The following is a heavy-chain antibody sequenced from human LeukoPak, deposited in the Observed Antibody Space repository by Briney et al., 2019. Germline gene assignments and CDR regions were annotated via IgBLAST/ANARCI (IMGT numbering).Heavy chain of an antibody. CDR1: GYTFTNYA. J-gene: IGHJ5*02. V-gene: IGHV1-3*03. CDR3: ARVPRRGERFDP. D-gene: IGHD3-10*01. CDR2: INPGNGNT. Sequence: ASVKVSCKASGYTFTNYAIHWVRQAPGQRLEWMGWINPGNGNTKYSQDLQGRVTINTDTSATTAYMELSSLRSEDTAVYYCARVPRRGERFDPWGQGTLVTVSS.